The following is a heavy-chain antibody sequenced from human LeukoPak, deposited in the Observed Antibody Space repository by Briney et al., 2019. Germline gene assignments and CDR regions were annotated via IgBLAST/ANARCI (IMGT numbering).Heavy chain of an antibody. CDR3: ARARTTVVTFFDY. Sequence: GGSLRLSCAASGFTFSSYWMSWVRQVPGKGLEWVANIKQDGSEKYYVDSVKGRFTISRDNAKNSLYLQMNSLRAEDTAVYYCARARTTVVTFFDYWGQGTLVTVSS. D-gene: IGHD4-23*01. CDR1: GFTFSSYW. CDR2: IKQDGSEK. J-gene: IGHJ4*02. V-gene: IGHV3-7*01.